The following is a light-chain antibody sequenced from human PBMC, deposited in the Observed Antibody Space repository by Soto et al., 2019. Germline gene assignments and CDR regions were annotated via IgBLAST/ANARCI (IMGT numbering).Light chain of an antibody. J-gene: IGKJ1*01. V-gene: IGKV3-20*01. CDR3: QQYTTSSWT. CDR1: QSVTSY. CDR2: GTS. Sequence: EIGLTQSPGTLSLSPGERATLSCRASQSVTSYLAWYQQKPGQAPRVLIYGTSSRATGIPDRFSGSGSGTDFTLTISRLEPEDFAVYYCQQYTTSSWTFGQGTKVDIK.